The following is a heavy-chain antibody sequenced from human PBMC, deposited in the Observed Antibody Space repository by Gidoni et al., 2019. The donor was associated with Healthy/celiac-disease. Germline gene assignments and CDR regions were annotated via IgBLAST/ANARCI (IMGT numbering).Heavy chain of an antibody. Sequence: QLQLQESGPGLVKPSETLSLTCTVSGGSISSSSYYWGWIRQPPGKGLEWIGSSYYSGSTYYNPSLKSRVTISVDTSKNQFSLKLSSVTAADTAVYYCARLVPRHDYSNYGFARYWGQGTLVTVSS. D-gene: IGHD4-4*01. CDR1: GGSISSSSYY. CDR2: SYYSGST. CDR3: ARLVPRHDYSNYGFARY. J-gene: IGHJ4*02. V-gene: IGHV4-39*01.